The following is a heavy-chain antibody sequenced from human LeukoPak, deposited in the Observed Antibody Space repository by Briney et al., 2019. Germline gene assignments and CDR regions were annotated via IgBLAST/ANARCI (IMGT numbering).Heavy chain of an antibody. CDR2: IYPGDSDT. J-gene: IGHJ4*02. V-gene: IGHV5-51*01. CDR3: ARRDGYNSRLDY. CDR1: GYSFTNYW. Sequence: GESLKISWKGSGYSFTNYWIGWVRQMPGKGLGWMGIIYPGDSDTRYSPSFQGQVTISADKSISTAYLQWSSLKASGTAMYYCARRDGYNSRLDYWGQGALVTVSS. D-gene: IGHD5-24*01.